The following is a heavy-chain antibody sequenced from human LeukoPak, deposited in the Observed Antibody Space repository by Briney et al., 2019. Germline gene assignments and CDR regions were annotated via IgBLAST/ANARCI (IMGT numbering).Heavy chain of an antibody. CDR3: ARHYGP. J-gene: IGHJ5*02. D-gene: IGHD3-16*01. V-gene: IGHV4-59*05. Sequence: SSETLSLTCTVSGGSISSYYWSWIRQPPGKGLEWIGSIYDSGSTYYNPSLKSRVTISVDTSKNQFSLKLNSVTAADTAVYYCARHYGPWGQGTLVTVSS. CDR2: IYDSGST. CDR1: GGSISSYY.